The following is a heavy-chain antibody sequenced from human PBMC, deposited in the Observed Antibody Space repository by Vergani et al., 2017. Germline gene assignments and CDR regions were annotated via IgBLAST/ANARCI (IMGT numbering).Heavy chain of an antibody. J-gene: IGHJ5*02. CDR3: ARDSGYGDYSS. V-gene: IGHV3-11*04. CDR1: GFIFSDYY. Sequence: QVQLVASGGGLVRPGGSLRLSCAASGFIFSDYYMTWIRQTPGKGLEWLAHISDGGETKMYAESLKGRFTVSRDNAKNSLYLQMNSLRAEDTAVYYCARDSGYGDYSSWDQGTLVTVSS. D-gene: IGHD4-17*01. CDR2: ISDGGETK.